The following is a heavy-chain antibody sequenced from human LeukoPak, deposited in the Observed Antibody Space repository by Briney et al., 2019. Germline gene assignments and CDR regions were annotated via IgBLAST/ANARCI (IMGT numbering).Heavy chain of an antibody. J-gene: IGHJ4*02. Sequence: GAPGKASCKPSGYTFTRYGIIWGRQAPGQGLGWRGWISAYNGNTNYAQKLQGRVTMTTDTSTSTAYMELRRLRTDDTAVYYCARQDYYDSSGYYYPTFDYWGQGTLVTVSS. V-gene: IGHV1-18*01. CDR2: ISAYNGNT. CDR1: GYTFTRYG. CDR3: ARQDYYDSSGYYYPTFDY. D-gene: IGHD3-22*01.